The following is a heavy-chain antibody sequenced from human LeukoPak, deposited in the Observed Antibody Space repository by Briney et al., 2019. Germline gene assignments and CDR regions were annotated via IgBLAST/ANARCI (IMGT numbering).Heavy chain of an antibody. J-gene: IGHJ4*02. Sequence: PWETLYLLWDVYGGHFSGYYGSWIRQPPGEGLEWIGEIIHSGSTNYNPSLKSRVTISVDPSKNQFSLPLSSLTAADTAVYYCPRMTTVTKVFDYWGQGTLVTVPS. CDR3: PRMTTVTKVFDY. CDR2: IIHSGST. D-gene: IGHD4-17*01. V-gene: IGHV4-34*12. CDR1: GGHFSGYY.